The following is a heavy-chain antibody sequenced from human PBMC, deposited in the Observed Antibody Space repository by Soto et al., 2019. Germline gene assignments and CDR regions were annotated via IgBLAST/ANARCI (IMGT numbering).Heavy chain of an antibody. CDR3: ARGFKSTSRRYYYDSSGYYYLDY. D-gene: IGHD3-22*01. CDR1: GGSFSGYY. J-gene: IGHJ4*02. CDR2: INHSGST. Sequence: SETLSLTCAVCGGSFSGYYWSWIRQPPGKGLEWIGEINHSGSTNYNPSLKSRVTISVDTSKNQFSLKLSSVTAADTAVYYCARGFKSTSRRYYYDSSGYYYLDYWGQGTLVTVSS. V-gene: IGHV4-34*01.